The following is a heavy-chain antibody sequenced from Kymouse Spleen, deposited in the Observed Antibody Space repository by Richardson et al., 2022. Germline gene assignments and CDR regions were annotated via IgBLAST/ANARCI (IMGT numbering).Heavy chain of an antibody. CDR1: GGSISSSSYY. J-gene: IGHJ4*02. CDR3: ARHRIAVAEGLFDY. CDR2: IYYSGST. Sequence: QLQLQESGPGLVKPSETLSLTCTVSGGSISSSSYYWGWIRQPPGKGLEWIGSIYYSGSTYYNPSLKSRVTISVDTSKNQFSLKLSSVTAADTAVYYCARHRIAVAEGLFDYWGQGTLVTVSS. V-gene: IGHV4-39*01. D-gene: IGHD6-19*01.